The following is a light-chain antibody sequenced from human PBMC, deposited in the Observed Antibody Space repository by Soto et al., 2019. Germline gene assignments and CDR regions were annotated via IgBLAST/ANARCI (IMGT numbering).Light chain of an antibody. CDR2: GAS. J-gene: IGKJ4*01. CDR1: QSVTSSS. V-gene: IGKV3-20*01. Sequence: IVLTQSPGTLSLSPGERATLFCMASQSVTSSSIAWHQQKPGQAPRHLIYGASSRATAIPDRFSASGSGTDVTLIISRLESEDSAVYYCQHYGSSPGLTFGGGAKVQIK. CDR3: QHYGSSPGLT.